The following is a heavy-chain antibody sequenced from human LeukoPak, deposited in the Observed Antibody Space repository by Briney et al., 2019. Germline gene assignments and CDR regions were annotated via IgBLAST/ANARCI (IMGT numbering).Heavy chain of an antibody. CDR3: VKDGPDYYGSGTPDY. J-gene: IGHJ4*02. V-gene: IGHV3-64D*06. D-gene: IGHD3-10*01. CDR2: ISSNGGST. Sequence: GGSLRLSCAASGVIFNIYHMNWVRQAPGKGLEYVSAISSNGGSTYYADSVKGRFTISRDNSKNTLYLQMSSLRAEDTAVYYCVKDGPDYYGSGTPDYWGQGTLVTVSS. CDR1: GVIFNIYH.